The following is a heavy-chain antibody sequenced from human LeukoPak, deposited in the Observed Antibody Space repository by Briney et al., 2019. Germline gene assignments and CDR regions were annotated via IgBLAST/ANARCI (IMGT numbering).Heavy chain of an antibody. V-gene: IGHV4-31*03. CDR1: GGSISSGHSY. CDR2: IYYSGSA. CDR3: ARAVRDYDSHRYYFDY. Sequence: SETLSLTCTVSGGSISSGHSYWSWIRQHPGKGLEWIAYIYYSGSAYYNPSLKSRVTISVDTSKNQCSLKLSSVTAADTAVYYCARAVRDYDSHRYYFDYWGQGTLVTVSS. D-gene: IGHD3-22*01. J-gene: IGHJ4*02.